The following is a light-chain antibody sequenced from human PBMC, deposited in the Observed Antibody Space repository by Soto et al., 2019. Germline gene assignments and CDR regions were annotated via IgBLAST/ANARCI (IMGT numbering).Light chain of an antibody. J-gene: IGLJ3*02. CDR1: SSNIGAGYP. V-gene: IGLV1-40*01. Sequence: QSVLTQPPSVSGAPGQRVTISCTGSSSNIGAGYPVHWYQQLPGTAPKLLVAGNRPSGVPDRFSVSKSGASASLAITGLQAEDEADYYCAAWDDRLSGPVFGGGTKLTVL. CDR2: G. CDR3: AAWDDRLSGPV.